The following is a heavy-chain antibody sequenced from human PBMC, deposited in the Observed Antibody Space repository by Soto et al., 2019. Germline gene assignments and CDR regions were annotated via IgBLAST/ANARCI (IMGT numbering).Heavy chain of an antibody. CDR1: GGTFSSYA. V-gene: IGHV1-69*12. CDR2: IIPIFGTA. J-gene: IGHJ5*02. D-gene: IGHD2-21*02. CDR3: ARVEARVVTENWFDP. Sequence: QVQLVQSGDEVKKPGSSVKVSCKASGGTFSSYAISWVRQAPGQGLEWMGGIIPIFGTANYAQKFQGRVTITADESTSTAYMELSSVRSEDTAVYYCARVEARVVTENWFDPWGQGTLVTVSS.